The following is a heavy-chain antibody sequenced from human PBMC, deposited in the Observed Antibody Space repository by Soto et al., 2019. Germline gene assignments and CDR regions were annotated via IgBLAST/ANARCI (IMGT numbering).Heavy chain of an antibody. J-gene: IGHJ4*02. D-gene: IGHD3-3*01. Sequence: QVQLVQSGAEVKKPGASVKVSCKASGYTFTAYGITWVRQAPGQGLEWMGWISSYNGYTNYAQKFQGRVTMTTDISTTISYMELRSLTSDDTAVYFCARYSRHDFLSDSTSPTYYFDYWGQGTLVTVSS. CDR2: ISSYNGYT. CDR3: ARYSRHDFLSDSTSPTYYFDY. CDR1: GYTFTAYG. V-gene: IGHV1-18*01.